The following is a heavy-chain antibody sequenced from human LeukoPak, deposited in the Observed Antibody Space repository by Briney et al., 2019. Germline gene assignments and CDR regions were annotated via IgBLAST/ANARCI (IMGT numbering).Heavy chain of an antibody. Sequence: GGSLRLSCAASGFTFSSYSMNWVRQAPGKGLEWVSFVSTSSTYIYYADSVRGRFTVSRDNAKNSLYLQMNSLRAEDTAVYYCARDSFSGTRRFDFWGQGTLVTVSS. D-gene: IGHD1-14*01. V-gene: IGHV3-21*01. CDR1: GFTFSSYS. J-gene: IGHJ4*02. CDR3: ARDSFSGTRRFDF. CDR2: VSTSSTYI.